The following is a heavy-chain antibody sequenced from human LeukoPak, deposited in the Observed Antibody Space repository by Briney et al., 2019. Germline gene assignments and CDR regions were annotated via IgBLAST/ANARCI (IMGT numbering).Heavy chain of an antibody. V-gene: IGHV4-34*01. J-gene: IGHJ6*03. D-gene: IGHD2-15*01. CDR2: INHSGST. CDR1: GGSFNGYY. Sequence: SETLSLTCAVYGGSFNGYYCSWIRQPPGKGLEWIGEINHSGSTYYNPSLKSRVTISADTSKNQFYLKLSSVTASDTAVYYCARGGRIVAEGSYYYYMDVWGKGTTVTVSS. CDR3: ARGGRIVAEGSYYYYMDV.